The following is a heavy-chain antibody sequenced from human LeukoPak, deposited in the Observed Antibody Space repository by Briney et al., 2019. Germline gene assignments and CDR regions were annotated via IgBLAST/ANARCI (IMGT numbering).Heavy chain of an antibody. V-gene: IGHV3-30*18. CDR3: AKREQSFQNGMDD. CDR1: GFTFRIYG. CDR2: ISSDGHKK. Sequence: GGSQRLSCAASGFTFRIYGMHWVRQAPGKGLEWVAVISSDGHKKFYADSVKGRFTISRDNSKNTLLLEMDSLRAEDTAVYYCAKREQSFQNGMDDWGQGTTVTVSS. D-gene: IGHD1-26*01. J-gene: IGHJ6*02.